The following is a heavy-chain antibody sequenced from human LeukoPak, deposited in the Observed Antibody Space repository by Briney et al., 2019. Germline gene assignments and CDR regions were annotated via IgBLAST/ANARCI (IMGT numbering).Heavy chain of an antibody. V-gene: IGHV1-46*01. Sequence: ASVKVSCKASGYTFTSYYMHWVRQAPGQGLEWMGIINPSGGSTSYAQKFQGRVTMTRDMSTSTVYMELSSLRSEDTAVYYCARVRDFWSGYSLSQFDYWGQGTLVTVSS. D-gene: IGHD3-3*01. CDR2: INPSGGST. J-gene: IGHJ4*02. CDR3: ARVRDFWSGYSLSQFDY. CDR1: GYTFTSYY.